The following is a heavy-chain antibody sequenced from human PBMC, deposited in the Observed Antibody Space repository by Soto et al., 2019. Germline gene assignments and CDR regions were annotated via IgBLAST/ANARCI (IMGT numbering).Heavy chain of an antibody. V-gene: IGHV1-69*12. CDR3: ARHDCSSSSCYYYYCYVMDV. Sequence: QVQLVQSGAEVKKPGSSVKVSCKASGDTFSSYAISWVRQAPGQGLEWMGGIIPFFDTANYAQQFQGRVTSAADESTSTAYTERSSLRSEDTAVYYCARHDCSSSSCYYYYCYVMDVWGQGTTVTVSS. CDR1: GDTFSSYA. CDR2: IIPFFDTA. J-gene: IGHJ6*02. D-gene: IGHD2-2*01.